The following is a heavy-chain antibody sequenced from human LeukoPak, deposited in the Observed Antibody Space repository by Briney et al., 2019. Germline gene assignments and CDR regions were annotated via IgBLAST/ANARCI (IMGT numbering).Heavy chain of an antibody. CDR2: IVPSDSYT. D-gene: IGHD3-10*01. CDR1: GYSFTNYW. CDR3: ARQYYYVSGSYYLNWFDP. J-gene: IGHJ5*02. Sequence: GGFLKISCKGSGYSFTNYWISWVRPMPGKGLEWMGSIVPSDSYTYYSPSFQGHVTISADKSISTAYLQWSSLRASDTAMYYCARQYYYVSGSYYLNWFDPWGQGTLVTVYS. V-gene: IGHV5-10-1*01.